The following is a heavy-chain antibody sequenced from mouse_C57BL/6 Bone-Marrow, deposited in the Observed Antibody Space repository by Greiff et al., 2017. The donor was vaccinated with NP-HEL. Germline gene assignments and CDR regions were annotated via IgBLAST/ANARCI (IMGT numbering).Heavy chain of an antibody. D-gene: IGHD4-1*02. J-gene: IGHJ2*01. V-gene: IGHV5-17*01. Sequence: EVQVVESGGGLVKPGGSLKLSCAASGFTFSDYGMHWVRQAPEKGLEWVAYISSGSSTIYYADTVKGRFTISRDNAKNTLFLQMTSLRSEDTAMYYCARPQRGPHYFDYWGQGTTLTVSS. CDR3: ARPQRGPHYFDY. CDR2: ISSGSSTI. CDR1: GFTFSDYG.